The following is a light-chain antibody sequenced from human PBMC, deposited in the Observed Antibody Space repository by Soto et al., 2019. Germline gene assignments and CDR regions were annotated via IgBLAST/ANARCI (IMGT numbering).Light chain of an antibody. V-gene: IGKV1-5*01. J-gene: IGKJ1*01. CDR2: GTS. Sequence: DIQMTQPPSALSASVVDRVTITCRASHSISGWLSWYQQRPGRAPKLLIYGTSSLETGVPSRFSGSGSGTEFTLIISSLQPDDVATYYCQHFNSYPWTFGQGTKVDIK. CDR1: HSISGW. CDR3: QHFNSYPWT.